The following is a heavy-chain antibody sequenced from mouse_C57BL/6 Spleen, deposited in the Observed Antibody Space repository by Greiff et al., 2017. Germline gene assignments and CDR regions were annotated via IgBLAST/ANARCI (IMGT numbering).Heavy chain of an antibody. Sequence: EVQRVESGPELVKPGASVQIPCKASGYTFTDYNMDWVKQSHGKSLEWIGDINPNNGGTIYNQKFKGKATLTVDKSSSTAYMELRSLTSEDTAVYYCARKVYYGSSYGYFDVWGTGTTVTVSA. CDR1: GYTFTDYN. V-gene: IGHV1-18*01. CDR3: ARKVYYGSSYGYFDV. D-gene: IGHD1-1*01. J-gene: IGHJ1*03. CDR2: INPNNGGT.